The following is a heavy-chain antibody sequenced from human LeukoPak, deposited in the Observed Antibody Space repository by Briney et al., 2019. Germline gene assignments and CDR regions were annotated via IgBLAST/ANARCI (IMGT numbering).Heavy chain of an antibody. D-gene: IGHD6-13*01. Sequence: GGSLRLSCAASGFTFKSYDMHWVRQAAGEGPEWVSAIGTAGVTYYLGSVKGRFTISRENAKNSLYLQMNSLRAGDTAVYYCARGGRGSSWFDNWGQGTLVTVSS. V-gene: IGHV3-13*01. CDR3: ARGGRGSSWFDN. J-gene: IGHJ4*02. CDR1: GFTFKSYD. CDR2: IGTAGVT.